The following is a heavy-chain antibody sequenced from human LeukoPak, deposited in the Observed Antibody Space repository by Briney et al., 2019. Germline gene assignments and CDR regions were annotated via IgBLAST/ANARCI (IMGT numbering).Heavy chain of an antibody. CDR1: GFTFSTYV. V-gene: IGHV3-64D*06. J-gene: IGHJ4*02. CDR3: VRGTGY. Sequence: GGSLRLSCSVSGFTFSTYVMHWVRQAPGKGLEYVSAISSNGDNTYYADSVKGRFTISRDNSKNTLYLQMSSLRANDTAVYYGVRGTGYWGQGTLVTVSS. CDR2: ISSNGDNT.